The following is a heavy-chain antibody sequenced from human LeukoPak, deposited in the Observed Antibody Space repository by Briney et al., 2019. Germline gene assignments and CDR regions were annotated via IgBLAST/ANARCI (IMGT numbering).Heavy chain of an antibody. V-gene: IGHV4-59*01. J-gene: IGHJ5*02. D-gene: IGHD6-13*01. CDR1: GGSISSSY. Sequence: SETLSLTCTVSGGSISSSYWSWIRQPPGKGLEWIGYIYYTGSTNYNPSLKSRVTISVDTSKNQFSPELSSVTAADTAVYYCASSSWYGNWFDPWGQGTLVTVSS. CDR2: IYYTGST. CDR3: ASSSWYGNWFDP.